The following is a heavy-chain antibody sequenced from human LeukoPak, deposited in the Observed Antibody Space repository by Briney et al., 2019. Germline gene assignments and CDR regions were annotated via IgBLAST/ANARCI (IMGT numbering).Heavy chain of an antibody. CDR2: IYHSGST. J-gene: IGHJ4*02. V-gene: IGHV4-38-2*02. Sequence: SETLSLTCTVSGYSISSGYYWGWIRQPPGKGLEWIGSIYHSGSTYYNPSLKSRVTISVDTSKNDFSLKLISVTAADTAVYYCARDPKWERTTLDYWGQGTLVTVSS. CDR1: GYSISSGYY. D-gene: IGHD1-26*01. CDR3: ARDPKWERTTLDY.